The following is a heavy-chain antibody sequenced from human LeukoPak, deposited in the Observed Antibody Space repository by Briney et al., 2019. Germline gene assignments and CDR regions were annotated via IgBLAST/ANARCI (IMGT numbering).Heavy chain of an antibody. Sequence: GASVMVFCKVSGYTLTELSMHWVRQAPGKGLEWMGSFDPEDGETIYAQTFKGRVTMTEDTSTDTVYMYLSSLTSEDSAVYYCATRLAAYYDILTGDDWFDPWGQGTLVTVSS. V-gene: IGHV1-24*01. CDR2: FDPEDGET. CDR1: GYTLTELS. D-gene: IGHD3-9*01. J-gene: IGHJ5*02. CDR3: ATRLAAYYDILTGDDWFDP.